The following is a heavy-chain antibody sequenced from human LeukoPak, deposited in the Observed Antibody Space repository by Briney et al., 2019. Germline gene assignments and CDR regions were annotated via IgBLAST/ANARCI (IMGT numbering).Heavy chain of an antibody. J-gene: IGHJ2*01. Sequence: ASVKVSCKASGGTFSSYAISWVRQAPGQGLEWMGRIIPILGIANYAQKFQGRVTITADKSTSTAYMELSSLRSEDTAVYYCARMYYDSSGYYSSGWYFDLWGRGTLVTVSS. CDR2: IIPILGIA. D-gene: IGHD3-22*01. CDR3: ARMYYDSSGYYSSGWYFDL. CDR1: GGTFSSYA. V-gene: IGHV1-69*04.